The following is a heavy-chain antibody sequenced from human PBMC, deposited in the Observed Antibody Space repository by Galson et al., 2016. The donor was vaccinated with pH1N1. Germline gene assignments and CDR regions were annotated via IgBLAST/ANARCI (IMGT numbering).Heavy chain of an antibody. CDR2: ISSNGGST. V-gene: IGHV3-64D*09. CDR1: GFTFSSYA. J-gene: IGHJ6*03. CDR3: VKDDCSCGSCYSRVDYYYYMDV. Sequence: SLRLSCAASGFTFSSYAMHWVRQAPGKGLECVSAISSNGGSTCYADSVKGRFTISRDNSKNTLYLQMSSLRAEDTAVYYCVKDDCSCGSCYSRVDYYYYMDVWGKGTTVTVSS. D-gene: IGHD2-15*01.